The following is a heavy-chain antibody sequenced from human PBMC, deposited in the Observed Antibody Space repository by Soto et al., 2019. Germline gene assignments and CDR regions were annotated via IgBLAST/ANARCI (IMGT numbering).Heavy chain of an antibody. J-gene: IGHJ5*02. D-gene: IGHD3-3*01. CDR2: IYYSGST. Sequence: PSETLSLTCTVSGGSISSGDYYWSWIRQPPGKGLEWIGYIYYSGSTYYNPSLKSRVTISVDTSKNQFSLKLSSVTAADTAVYYCARETLGTIFGVVTNWFDPWGQGTLVTVSS. CDR3: ARETLGTIFGVVTNWFDP. CDR1: GGSISSGDYY. V-gene: IGHV4-30-4*01.